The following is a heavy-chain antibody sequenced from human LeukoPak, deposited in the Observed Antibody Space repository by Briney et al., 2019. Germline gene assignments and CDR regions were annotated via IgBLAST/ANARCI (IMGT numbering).Heavy chain of an antibody. J-gene: IGHJ3*02. D-gene: IGHD3-22*01. V-gene: IGHV3-30-3*01. CDR2: ISYDGSNK. Sequence: GGSLRLSCAASGFTFSSYAMHWVRQAPGKGLEWVAVISYDGSNKYYADSVKGRFTISRDNSKNTLYLQMNSLRAEDTAVYYCAREIVVDAFDIWGQGTMVTVSS. CDR3: AREIVVDAFDI. CDR1: GFTFSSYA.